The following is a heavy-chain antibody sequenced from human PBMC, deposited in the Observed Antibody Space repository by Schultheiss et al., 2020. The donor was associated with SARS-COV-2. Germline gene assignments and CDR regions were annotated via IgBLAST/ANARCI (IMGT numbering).Heavy chain of an antibody. CDR2: ISYDGSNK. J-gene: IGHJ4*02. D-gene: IGHD3-9*01. Sequence: GGSLRLSCAASGFTFSSYAMHWVRQAPGKGLEWVAVISYDGSNKYYADSVKGRFTISRDNSKNTLYLQMNSLRAEDTAVYYCARDQYYDILTGSMGNYFDYWGQGTLVTVSS. CDR3: ARDQYYDILTGSMGNYFDY. CDR1: GFTFSSYA. V-gene: IGHV3-30*01.